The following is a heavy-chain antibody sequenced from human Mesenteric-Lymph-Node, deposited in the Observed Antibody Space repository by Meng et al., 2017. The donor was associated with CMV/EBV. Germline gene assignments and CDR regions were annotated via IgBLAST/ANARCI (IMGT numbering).Heavy chain of an antibody. CDR1: GLSIDAASW. V-gene: IGHV4-4*02. CDR2: MYHTGSA. CDR3: ARHNWDYVGNWFDP. Sequence: FSGLSIDAASWWFWVRRPPGKGLAWVAEMYHTGSANYNPSLKSRVTISLDKSKNPFSLRLTSVAAADTAIYYCARHNWDYVGNWFDPWGPGTLVTVSS. J-gene: IGHJ5*02. D-gene: IGHD1-7*01.